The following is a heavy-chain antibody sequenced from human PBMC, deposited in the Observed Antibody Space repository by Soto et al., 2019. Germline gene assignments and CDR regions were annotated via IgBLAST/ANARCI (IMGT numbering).Heavy chain of an antibody. CDR3: AKDRQRGVARTDAFDI. D-gene: IGHD6-19*01. J-gene: IGHJ3*02. V-gene: IGHV3-30*18. CDR1: GFTFSSYG. Sequence: QVQLVESGGGVVQPGRSLRLSCAASGFTFSSYGMHWVRQAPGKGLEWVAVISYDGSNKYYADSVKGRFTISRDNSKNTLYLQMNGLRAEDTAVYYCAKDRQRGVARTDAFDIWGQGTMVTVSS. CDR2: ISYDGSNK.